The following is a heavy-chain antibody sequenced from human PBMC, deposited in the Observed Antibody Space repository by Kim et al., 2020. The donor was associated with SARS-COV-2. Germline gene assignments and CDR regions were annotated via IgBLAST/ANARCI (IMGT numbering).Heavy chain of an antibody. V-gene: IGHV1-69*04. D-gene: IGHD6-19*01. CDR2: IIPIFGIA. J-gene: IGHJ4*02. Sequence: SVKVSCKASGGTFSSYAISWVRQAPGQGLEWMGRIIPIFGIANYAQKFQGRVTITADKSTSTAYMELSSLRSEDTAVYYCAREEGIAVAEFDYWGQGTLVTVSS. CDR3: AREEGIAVAEFDY. CDR1: GGTFSSYA.